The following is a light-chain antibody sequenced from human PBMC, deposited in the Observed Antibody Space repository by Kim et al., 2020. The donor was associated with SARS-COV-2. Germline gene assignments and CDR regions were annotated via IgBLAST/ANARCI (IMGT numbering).Light chain of an antibody. J-gene: IGLJ1*01. Sequence: SYELTQPPSVSVAPGKTATIPCGGNNIGSQSVHWYQQKPGQAPVLVIYYDTDRPSGIPERFSGSNSGDTATLTISRVEAGDEADYYCQLWDSSRNFYVFG. CDR1: NIGSQS. V-gene: IGLV3-21*04. CDR2: YDT. CDR3: QLWDSSRNFYV.